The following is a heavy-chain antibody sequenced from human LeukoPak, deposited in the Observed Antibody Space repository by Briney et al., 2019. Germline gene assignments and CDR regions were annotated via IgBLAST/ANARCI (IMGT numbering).Heavy chain of an antibody. CDR3: ARAPVGANFFDY. V-gene: IGHV4-34*01. D-gene: IGHD1-26*01. CDR1: GGSFSGYY. CDR2: INHSGST. Sequence: PSETLSLTCAVYGGSFSGYYWSWIRQPPGKGLEWIGEINHSGSTNYNPSLKSRVTISVDTSKNQFSLKLSSVTAADTAAYYCARAPVGANFFDYWGQGTLVTVSS. J-gene: IGHJ4*02.